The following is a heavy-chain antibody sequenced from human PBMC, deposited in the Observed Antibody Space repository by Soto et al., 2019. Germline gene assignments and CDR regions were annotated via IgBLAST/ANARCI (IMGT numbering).Heavy chain of an antibody. J-gene: IGHJ4*02. CDR3: AKDAPPLYYYGSGSYFGY. D-gene: IGHD3-10*01. CDR2: ISGSGGST. CDR1: GFTFSSYA. V-gene: IGHV3-23*01. Sequence: GGSLRLSCAASGFTFSSYAMSWVRQAPGKGLEWVSAISGSGGSTYYADSVKGRFTISRDNSKNTLYLQMNSLRAEDTAVYYCAKDAPPLYYYGSGSYFGYWGQGTLVTVSS.